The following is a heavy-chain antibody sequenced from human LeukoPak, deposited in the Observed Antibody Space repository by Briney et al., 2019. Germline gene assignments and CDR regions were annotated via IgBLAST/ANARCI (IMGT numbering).Heavy chain of an antibody. V-gene: IGHV3-23*01. J-gene: IGHJ4*02. Sequence: GGSLRLSCAASGFTFSSYAMSWVRQVPGKGLEWVSTISGRGGNTYYADSVKGRFTISRDNSKNTLYLQMNSLRAEDTAVYYCAKDLLISRIAAAGPFDSWGQGTLVTVSS. CDR1: GFTFSSYA. D-gene: IGHD6-13*01. CDR3: AKDLLISRIAAAGPFDS. CDR2: ISGRGGNT.